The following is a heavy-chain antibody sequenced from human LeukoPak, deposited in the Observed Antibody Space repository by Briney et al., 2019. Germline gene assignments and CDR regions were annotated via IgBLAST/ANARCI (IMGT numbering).Heavy chain of an antibody. CDR3: ARDNLEVPAAIPKYSSGWYLFYFDY. Sequence: GGSLRLSCAASGFTFSSYGMHWVRQAPGKGLEWVAVIWYDGSNKYYADSVKGRFTISRDNSKNTLYLQTNSLRAEDTAVYYCARDNLEVPAAIPKYSSGWYLFYFDYWGQGTLVTVSS. V-gene: IGHV3-33*01. CDR2: IWYDGSNK. CDR1: GFTFSSYG. J-gene: IGHJ4*02. D-gene: IGHD2-2*02.